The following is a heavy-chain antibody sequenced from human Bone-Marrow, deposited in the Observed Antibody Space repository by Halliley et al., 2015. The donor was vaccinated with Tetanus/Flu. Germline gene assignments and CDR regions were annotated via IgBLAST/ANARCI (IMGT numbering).Heavy chain of an antibody. D-gene: IGHD3-3*01. CDR2: IYYSGST. Sequence: LRLSCTVSGGFIRSGGYYWSWIRQHPGKGLEWIGNIYYSGSTYYNPSLKSRVTISVDTSKNQFSLKLSSVTAADTAVYYCARGVGNNRFDPWGQGTLVTVSS. CDR1: GGFIRSGGYY. J-gene: IGHJ5*02. CDR3: ARGVGNNRFDP. V-gene: IGHV4-31*03.